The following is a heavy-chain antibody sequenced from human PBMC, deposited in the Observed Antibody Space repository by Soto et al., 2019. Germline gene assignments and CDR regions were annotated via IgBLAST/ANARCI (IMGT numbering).Heavy chain of an antibody. CDR3: ATPDPLNTRDCFPH. CDR2: ISYDGSSK. CDR1: GLMFNDHG. D-gene: IGHD2-21*02. J-gene: IGHJ1*01. V-gene: IGHV3-30*03. Sequence: RLTSRPSGLMFNDHGMPWVRQVPGNGLEWLAVISYDGSSKDCADSLKGRFTISTDNSKNKLFLQMNSLGPEDTAVYYCATPDPLNTRDCFPHWRQGTLATVSS.